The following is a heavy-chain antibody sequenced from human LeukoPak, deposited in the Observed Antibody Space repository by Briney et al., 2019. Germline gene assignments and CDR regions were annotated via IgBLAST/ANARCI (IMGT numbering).Heavy chain of an antibody. Sequence: PGGSLRLSCAGSGFTFSTYWMYWVRQAPGKGLEWVANIKGDGSQKNYADSVKGRFTISRDNAKNSLNLQINSLRDEDTAVYYCARGNDYWGQGTLVTVSS. CDR3: ARGNDY. V-gene: IGHV3-7*04. CDR1: GFTFSTYW. J-gene: IGHJ4*02. CDR2: IKGDGSQK.